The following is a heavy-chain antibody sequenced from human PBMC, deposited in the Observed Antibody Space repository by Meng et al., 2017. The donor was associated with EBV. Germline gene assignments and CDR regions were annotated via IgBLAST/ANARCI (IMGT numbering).Heavy chain of an antibody. CDR1: GGSFSVYY. J-gene: IGHJ4*02. D-gene: IGHD6-13*01. CDR3: ARGVNLGSWFDY. Sequence: VQLQQWGAGLVEPAETLSLTCAVYGGSFSVYYWSVIRQPPRKGREWIGEINHSGSTNYNPSLKSRVTISVDTSKNQFSLKLSSVTAADTAVYYCARGVNLGSWFDYWGQGNLVTVSS. CDR2: INHSGST. V-gene: IGHV4-34*01.